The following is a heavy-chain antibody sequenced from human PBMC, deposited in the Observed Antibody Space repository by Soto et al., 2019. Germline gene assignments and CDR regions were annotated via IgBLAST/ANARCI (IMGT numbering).Heavy chain of an antibody. Sequence: SETLSLTCAVYGGSFSGYYWSWIRQPPGKGLEWIGEINHSGSTNYNPSLKSRVTISVDTSKNQFSLKLSSVTAADTAVYYCARVRYGYYYYCGMDVWGQGTTVTV. V-gene: IGHV4-34*01. CDR3: ARVRYGYYYYCGMDV. D-gene: IGHD3-9*01. CDR1: GGSFSGYY. J-gene: IGHJ6*02. CDR2: INHSGST.